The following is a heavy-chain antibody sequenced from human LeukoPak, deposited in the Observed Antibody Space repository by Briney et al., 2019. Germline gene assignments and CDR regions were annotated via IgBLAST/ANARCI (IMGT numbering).Heavy chain of an antibody. CDR3: ATCTLNGVCNILGFDI. V-gene: IGHV1-24*01. J-gene: IGHJ3*02. Sequence: ASVKVSCKVSGYTLTELSMHWVRQAPGTGLEWMGGFDPEDGETIYAQKFQGRVTMTEDTSTDTAYMELSSLRSEDTAVYYCATCTLNGVCNILGFDIWGQGTMVTVSS. D-gene: IGHD2-8*01. CDR1: GYTLTELS. CDR2: FDPEDGET.